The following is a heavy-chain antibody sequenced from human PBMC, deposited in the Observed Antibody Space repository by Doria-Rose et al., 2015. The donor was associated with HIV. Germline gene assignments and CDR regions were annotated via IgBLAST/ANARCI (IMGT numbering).Heavy chain of an antibody. D-gene: IGHD2-15*01. V-gene: IGHV1-8*02. Sequence: VQLLESGAEVKKPGASVKVSCKASGYTFITYDINWVRQATGQGLEWMGWMNPNSGNTGYAQKFQGRVTMTRNTSISTAYMDLSSLRSEDTAVYYCARGRYSSSREGWFDPWGQGTLVTVSS. CDR2: MNPNSGNT. CDR3: ARGRYSSSREGWFDP. CDR1: GYTFITYD. J-gene: IGHJ5*02.